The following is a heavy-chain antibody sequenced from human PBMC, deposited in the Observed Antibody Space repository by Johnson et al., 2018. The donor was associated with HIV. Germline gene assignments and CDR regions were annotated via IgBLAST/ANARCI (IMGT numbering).Heavy chain of an antibody. D-gene: IGHD2-21*02. Sequence: VQLVESGGGLVKPGGSLRLSCAASGFTFADYYMNWMRQAPGKGLEWVSHISSSGSNIYYADSVKGRFTISRDNAKKSLYLQMNSLRAEDTAVYYCARESTRGGGDYVGYGFDIWGQGTMVTVSS. V-gene: IGHV3-11*04. J-gene: IGHJ3*02. CDR1: GFTFADYY. CDR2: ISSSGSNI. CDR3: ARESTRGGGDYVGYGFDI.